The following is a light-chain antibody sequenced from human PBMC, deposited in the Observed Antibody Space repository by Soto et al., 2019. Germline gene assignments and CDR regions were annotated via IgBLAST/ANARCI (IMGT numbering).Light chain of an antibody. J-gene: IGKJ1*01. Sequence: DIQMTQSPSIQSASVGDRITITCRASQSISSWLAWYQQKPGKAPKLLIYDVSSLESGVPSRFSGSGSGTEFTLTISRLQPDDFATYYCQQYNIYPWTFGQGTKVEIK. V-gene: IGKV1-5*01. CDR1: QSISSW. CDR3: QQYNIYPWT. CDR2: DVS.